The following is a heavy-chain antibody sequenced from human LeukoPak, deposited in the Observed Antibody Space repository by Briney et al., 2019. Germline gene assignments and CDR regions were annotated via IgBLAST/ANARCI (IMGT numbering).Heavy chain of an antibody. J-gene: IGHJ3*02. Sequence: PGGSLRLSCAASEFTFSSYAMSWVRQAPGKGLEWVPTISSSGSTYYGDSVKGRFTISRDNSKNTLYLQMDSLRAEDTAIYYCAKIRGYSGYDLTSAFDIWGQGTMVTVSS. CDR1: EFTFSSYA. CDR2: ISSSGST. V-gene: IGHV3-23*01. CDR3: AKIRGYSGYDLTSAFDI. D-gene: IGHD5-12*01.